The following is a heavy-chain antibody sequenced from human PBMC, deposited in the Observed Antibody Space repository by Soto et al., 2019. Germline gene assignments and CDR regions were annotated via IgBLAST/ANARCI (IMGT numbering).Heavy chain of an antibody. CDR1: GYTFTGYY. CDR2: INPNSGGT. Sequence: QVQLVQSGAEVKKPGASVKVSCKASGYTFTGYYMHWVRQAPGQGLEWMGWINPNSGGTNYAQKFQGWVTMTRDTSIRTAYMEVSRLRSDDTGVYYCARDRSPRIYYYDSSGYRRGGFDYWGQGTLVTVSS. CDR3: ARDRSPRIYYYDSSGYRRGGFDY. J-gene: IGHJ4*02. V-gene: IGHV1-2*04. D-gene: IGHD3-22*01.